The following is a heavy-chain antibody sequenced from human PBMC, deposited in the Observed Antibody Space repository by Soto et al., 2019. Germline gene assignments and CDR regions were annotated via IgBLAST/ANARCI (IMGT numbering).Heavy chain of an antibody. V-gene: IGHV1-18*01. D-gene: IGHD2-15*01. CDR3: ARDSAHIVVVVAASDKGLDY. CDR1: GYTFTSYG. CDR2: ISAYKGNT. J-gene: IGHJ4*02. Sequence: QVQLMQSGAEVEKPGASVKVSCKASGYTFTSYGISWVRQAPGQGLAWMGGISAYKGNTNYAQKLQGRVTMTTDTYTSTASMEMRSLRSDDTAVYYCARDSAHIVVVVAASDKGLDYWGQGTLVTVSS.